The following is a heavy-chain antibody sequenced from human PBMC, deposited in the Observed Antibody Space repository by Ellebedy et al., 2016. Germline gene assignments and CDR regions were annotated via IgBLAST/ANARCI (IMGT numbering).Heavy chain of an antibody. CDR2: IKSTSDGGTT. J-gene: IGHJ4*02. Sequence: GGSLRLXCAVSGVTFSDAWMSWVRQAPGKGLEWVGRIKSTSDGGTTDYGAPVKGRFIISRDDSKDTLYLQMNSLKIEDTAVYYCITRFGEMYWGQGTLVTVSS. CDR1: GVTFSDAW. CDR3: ITRFGEMY. V-gene: IGHV3-15*01. D-gene: IGHD3-10*01.